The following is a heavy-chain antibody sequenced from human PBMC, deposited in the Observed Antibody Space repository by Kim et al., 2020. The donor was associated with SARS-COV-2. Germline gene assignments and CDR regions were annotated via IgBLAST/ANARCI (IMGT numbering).Heavy chain of an antibody. V-gene: IGHV3-11*01. J-gene: IGHJ6*01. D-gene: IGHD3-16*02. CDR3: VRDAQVIGHYDYYGMD. CDR2: ISSSGRTV. Sequence: GGSLRLSCAASGFIVSDYYMSWIRQAPGKGLEWIAYISSSGRTVFYAESVEGRFAISRDDAMNSVFLEMNSLRAEDTARSYCVRDAQVIGHYDYYGMD. CDR1: GFIVSDYY.